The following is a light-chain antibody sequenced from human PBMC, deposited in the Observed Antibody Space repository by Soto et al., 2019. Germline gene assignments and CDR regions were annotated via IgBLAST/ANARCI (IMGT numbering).Light chain of an antibody. CDR2: DAS. Sequence: IQMTQSPSTLVGDRVTITCRASQGISSALAWYQQKPGKAPKLLIYDASSLESGVPSRFSGSGSGTDFTLTISSLQPEDFATYYCQQFNNYPLTFGGGTKVDIK. CDR3: QQFNNYPLT. CDR1: QGISSA. V-gene: IGKV1D-13*01. J-gene: IGKJ4*01.